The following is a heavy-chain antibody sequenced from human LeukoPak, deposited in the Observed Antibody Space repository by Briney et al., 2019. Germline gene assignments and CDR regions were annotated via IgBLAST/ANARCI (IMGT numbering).Heavy chain of an antibody. CDR1: GFTFSIYA. Sequence: GGSLRLSCAASGFTFSIYAMHWVRQAPGKGLEWVALIWYDGNNKYYADSVKGRFTISRDNSKNTLYLQLNSLRAEDTAVYYCARQHCSGGDCYFFDWGQGTLVTVSS. CDR2: IWYDGNNK. J-gene: IGHJ4*02. CDR3: ARQHCSGGDCYFFD. D-gene: IGHD2-15*01. V-gene: IGHV3-33*08.